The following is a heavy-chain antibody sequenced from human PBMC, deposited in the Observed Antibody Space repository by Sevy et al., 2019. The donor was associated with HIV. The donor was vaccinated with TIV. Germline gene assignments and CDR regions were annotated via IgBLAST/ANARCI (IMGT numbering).Heavy chain of an antibody. V-gene: IGHV3-21*01. J-gene: IGHJ4*02. CDR2: ISSSSNYI. Sequence: GGSLRLSCAASGFTFSSYTINWVRQAPGKGLEWVSSISSSSNYIYYADSVKGRFTISRDNAKNSLYLQMNSLRAEDTAVYYCARVYSGYYNSWGQGTLVTDSS. CDR1: GFTFSSYT. CDR3: ARVYSGYYNS. D-gene: IGHD1-26*01.